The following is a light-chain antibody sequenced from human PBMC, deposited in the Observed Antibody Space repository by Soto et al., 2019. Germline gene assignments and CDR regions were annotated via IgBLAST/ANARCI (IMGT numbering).Light chain of an antibody. Sequence: ENAWTQSPGTRSLSPGERATLSCRASQSVSSSYLAWYQQKPGQAPRILIYGASSRANGIRDRVSGSGSGTDCTLTISILEPEEFAVYYCQQYGSSPTAFGQGTKVEIK. CDR1: QSVSSSY. J-gene: IGKJ1*01. V-gene: IGKV3-20*01. CDR2: GAS. CDR3: QQYGSSPTA.